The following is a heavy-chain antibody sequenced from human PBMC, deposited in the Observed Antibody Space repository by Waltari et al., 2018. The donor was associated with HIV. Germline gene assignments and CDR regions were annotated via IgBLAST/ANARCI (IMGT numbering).Heavy chain of an antibody. CDR2: IYTGGST. CDR1: RFSHCCTH. V-gene: IGHV3-66*01. Sequence: VHLVGYGGALVQPGGSLRLSYAVRRFSHCCTHLSVLCQAPGKGLEWVSLIYTGGSTYDADSVEGRFTISRDNSKNTLYLQMNSLRAEDTAVYYCASPDTTMVHEHYYFYHMDVWGQGTTVTVSS. CDR3: ASPDTTMVHEHYYFYHMDV. J-gene: IGHJ6*02. D-gene: IGHD5-18*01.